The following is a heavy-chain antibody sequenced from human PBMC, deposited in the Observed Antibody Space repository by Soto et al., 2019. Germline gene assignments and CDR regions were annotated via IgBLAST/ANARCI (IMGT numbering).Heavy chain of an antibody. D-gene: IGHD3-22*01. Sequence: GGSLRLSCAASGFTFSSYAMSWVRQAPGKGLEWVSAISGSGGSTYYADSVKGRFTIPRDNSKNTLYLQMNSLRAEDTAVYYCAKQAYYYDSSGYYPDETWFDPWGQGTLVTVSS. CDR3: AKQAYYYDSSGYYPDETWFDP. V-gene: IGHV3-23*01. J-gene: IGHJ5*02. CDR2: ISGSGGST. CDR1: GFTFSSYA.